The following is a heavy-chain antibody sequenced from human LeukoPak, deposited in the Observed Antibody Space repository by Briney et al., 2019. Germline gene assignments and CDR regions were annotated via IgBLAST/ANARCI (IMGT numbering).Heavy chain of an antibody. CDR3: ATGGEYQLLKGAFDI. J-gene: IGHJ3*02. D-gene: IGHD2-2*01. CDR1: GGTFSSYA. CDR2: IIPIFGTA. Sequence: GASVKVSCKASGGTFSSYAISWVRQAPGQGLEWMGRIIPIFGTANYAQKFQGRVTITTDESTSTAYMELSSLRSEDTAVYYCATGGEYQLLKGAFDIWGQGTMVTVSS. V-gene: IGHV1-69*05.